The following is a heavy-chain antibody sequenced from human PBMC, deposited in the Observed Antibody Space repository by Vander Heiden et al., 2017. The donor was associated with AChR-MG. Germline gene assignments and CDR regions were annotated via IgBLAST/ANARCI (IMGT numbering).Heavy chain of an antibody. CDR1: EGTFSSYA. J-gene: IGHJ3*02. D-gene: IGHD1-26*01. CDR2: IIPIFGTA. CDR3: ARDGWEREDAFDI. V-gene: IGHV1-69*01. Sequence: QVQLVQAGARVKKPGVSVKVSCTHSEGTFSSYAISWGRQAPGQGLGWMGGIIPIFGTANYAEKFQGRVTSTADESTSTAYMELSSLRSEDTAVYYCARDGWEREDAFDIWGQGTMVTVSS.